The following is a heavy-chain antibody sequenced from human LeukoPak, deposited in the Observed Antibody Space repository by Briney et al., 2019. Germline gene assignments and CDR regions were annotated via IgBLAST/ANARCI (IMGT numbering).Heavy chain of an antibody. CDR2: IYSGGST. Sequence: GGSLRLSCAASGFTVSSNYMSWVRQAPGKGLEWVSVIYSGGSTNYADSVKGRFTISRDNSKNTLYLQMNSLRAEDTAVYYCARELLAYFDYWGQGTLVTVSS. CDR1: GFTVSSNY. J-gene: IGHJ4*02. CDR3: ARELLAYFDY. D-gene: IGHD1-26*01. V-gene: IGHV3-66*01.